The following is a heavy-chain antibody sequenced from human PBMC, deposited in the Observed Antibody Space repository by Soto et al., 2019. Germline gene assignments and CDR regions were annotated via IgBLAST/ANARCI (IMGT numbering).Heavy chain of an antibody. J-gene: IGHJ3*02. CDR1: GGTFSSYA. Sequence: SSVKVSCKASGGTFSSYAISWVRQAPVQGLEWMGGIIPIFGTANYAQKFQGRVTITADESTSTAYMELSSLRSEDTAVHYCARVEEYSYGFAFDIWGQGTMVTVSS. CDR2: IIPIFGTA. D-gene: IGHD5-18*01. V-gene: IGHV1-69*13. CDR3: ARVEEYSYGFAFDI.